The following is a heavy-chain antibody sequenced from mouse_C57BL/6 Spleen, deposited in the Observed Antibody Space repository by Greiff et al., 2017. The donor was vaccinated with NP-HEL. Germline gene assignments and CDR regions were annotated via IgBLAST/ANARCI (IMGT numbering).Heavy chain of an antibody. CDR2: IYLSGGST. CDR1: GYTFTSYD. D-gene: IGHD2-4*01. Sequence: QVQLQQSGPELVKPGASVKLSCKASGYTFTSYDINWVKQRPGQGLEWIGWIYLSGGSTKYNEKFKGKATLTVDTSSSTAYMQLPSLTCEGSAVDFCARGDDYGGHYYAMDYGGQGTSVTVSS. V-gene: IGHV1-85*01. J-gene: IGHJ4*01. CDR3: ARGDDYGGHYYAMDY.